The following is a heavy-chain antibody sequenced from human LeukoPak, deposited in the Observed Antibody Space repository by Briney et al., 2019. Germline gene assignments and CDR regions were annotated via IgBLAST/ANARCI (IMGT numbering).Heavy chain of an antibody. J-gene: IGHJ4*02. CDR3: ARDRREAAGFDY. V-gene: IGHV4-30-4*08. Sequence: SETLSLTCTVSGGSISSGDYYWSWIRQPPGKGLEWIGYIYYSGSTYYNPSLKSRVTISVDTSKNQFSLKLSSVTAADTAVYYCARDRREAAGFDYWGQGTLVTVSS. CDR2: IYYSGST. CDR1: GGSISSGDYY. D-gene: IGHD6-13*01.